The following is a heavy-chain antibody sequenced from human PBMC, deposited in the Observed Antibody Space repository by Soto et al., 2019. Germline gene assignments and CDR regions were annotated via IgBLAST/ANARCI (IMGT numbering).Heavy chain of an antibody. Sequence: QVQLVESGGGVVQPGRSLRLSCAASGFTFSSYGMHWVRQAPGKGLEWVAVIWYDGSNKYYADSVKGRFTISRDNSKNTLYLQMNSLRAEDTAVYYCARDTRGHNDYGGNSASWYFDLWGRGTLVTVSS. J-gene: IGHJ2*01. D-gene: IGHD4-17*01. CDR2: IWYDGSNK. CDR3: ARDTRGHNDYGGNSASWYFDL. V-gene: IGHV3-33*01. CDR1: GFTFSSYG.